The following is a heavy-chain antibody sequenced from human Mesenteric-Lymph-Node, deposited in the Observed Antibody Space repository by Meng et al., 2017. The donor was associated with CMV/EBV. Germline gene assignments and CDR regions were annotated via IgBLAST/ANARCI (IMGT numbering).Heavy chain of an antibody. J-gene: IGHJ6*02. CDR2: ISYDGSNK. CDR3: ARDDYGMGV. V-gene: IGHV3-30-3*01. CDR1: GFLFNTYN. Sequence: GGSLRLSCAASGFLFNTYNIHWVRQAPGKGLEWVAVISYDGSNKHYADSVKGRFTISRDNSKNTLYLEMNSLRVEDTAVYYCARDDYGMGVWGQGTTVTVSS.